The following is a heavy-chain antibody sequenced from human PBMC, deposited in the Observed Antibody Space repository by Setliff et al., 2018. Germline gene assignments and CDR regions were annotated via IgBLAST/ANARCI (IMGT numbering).Heavy chain of an antibody. D-gene: IGHD6-19*01. CDR3: AKDNLAVAGVWTDAFDI. J-gene: IGHJ3*02. CDR2: ISLDGSDR. V-gene: IGHV3-30*04. Sequence: PGGSLRLSCVASGFTFTTHAILWVRQAPGKGLEWVSVISLDGSDRFYADSVKGRFTISRDTSKNTLYLQMNSLRAEDTAVYYCAKDNLAVAGVWTDAFDIWGQGTMVTVSS. CDR1: GFTFTTHA.